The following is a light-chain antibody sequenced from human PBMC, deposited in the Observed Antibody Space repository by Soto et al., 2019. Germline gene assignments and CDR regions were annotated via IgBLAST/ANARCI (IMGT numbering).Light chain of an antibody. CDR3: QDYGSSPYT. Sequence: EIVLTQSPGTLSLSPGERATLSCRASQSVSHNHLAWYQQKPGQAPRLLIYVASNRATAFPDRFSGSGSGTGFTLTISRLEPEDFAVYYCQDYGSSPYTFGQGTKLEIK. CDR2: VAS. V-gene: IGKV3-20*01. J-gene: IGKJ2*01. CDR1: QSVSHNH.